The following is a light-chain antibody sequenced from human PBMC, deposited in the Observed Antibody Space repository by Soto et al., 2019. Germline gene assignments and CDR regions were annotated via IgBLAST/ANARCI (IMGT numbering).Light chain of an antibody. CDR3: SSYTSSSIDYV. CDR2: EVS. CDR1: SSDVGGYNS. V-gene: IGLV2-14*01. J-gene: IGLJ1*01. Sequence: QSALTQPASVSGSPGQSITISCTGTSSDVGGYNSVSWYQQHPGKAPKLMIYEVSHRPSGVSNRFSGSKYGNTASLTISGLQAEDEADYYCSSYTSSSIDYVFGTGTKVTVL.